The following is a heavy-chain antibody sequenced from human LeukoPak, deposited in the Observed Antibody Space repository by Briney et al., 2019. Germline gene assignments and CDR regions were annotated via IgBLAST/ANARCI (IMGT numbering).Heavy chain of an antibody. D-gene: IGHD3-9*01. CDR3: AKEGYFDWLLRSWFDP. Sequence: GGSLRLSCAASGFTFSSYAMSWVRQAPGKGLEWASAISGSGGSTYYADSVKGRFTISRDNSKNTLYLQMNSLRAEDTAVYYCAKEGYFDWLLRSWFDPWGQGTLVTVSS. CDR1: GFTFSSYA. CDR2: ISGSGGST. V-gene: IGHV3-23*01. J-gene: IGHJ5*02.